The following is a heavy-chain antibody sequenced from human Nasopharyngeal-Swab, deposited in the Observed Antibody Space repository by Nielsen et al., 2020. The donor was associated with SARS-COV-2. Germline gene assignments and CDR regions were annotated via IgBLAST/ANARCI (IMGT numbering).Heavy chain of an antibody. J-gene: IGHJ4*02. Sequence: SETLSLTCTVSGGSISSGTYYWSWIRQPAGKGLEWIGRLYTTGSTFYNPSLKSRATISVDTSKNQFSLKLISVTAADTAVYFCARAATGIGATGTWGQGTLVTVSS. V-gene: IGHV4-61*02. CDR3: ARAATGIGATGT. CDR2: LYTTGST. CDR1: GGSISSGTYY. D-gene: IGHD6-13*01.